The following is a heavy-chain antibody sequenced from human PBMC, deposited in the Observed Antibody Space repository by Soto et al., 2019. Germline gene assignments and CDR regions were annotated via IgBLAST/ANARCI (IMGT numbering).Heavy chain of an antibody. V-gene: IGHV1-3*01. CDR2: INAGNGNT. CDR1: GYTFTSYA. D-gene: IGHD6-13*01. Sequence: QVQLVQSGAEVKKPGASVKVSSKASGYTFTSYAMHWVRQAPGQRLEWMGWINAGNGNTKYSQKFQGRVTITRDTSASTAYMELSSLRSEDTAVYYCASSSSWYVSSAFDIWGQGTMVTVSS. J-gene: IGHJ3*02. CDR3: ASSSSWYVSSAFDI.